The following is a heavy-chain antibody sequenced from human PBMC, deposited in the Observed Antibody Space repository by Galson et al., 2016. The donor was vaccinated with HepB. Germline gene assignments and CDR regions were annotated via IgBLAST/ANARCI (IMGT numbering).Heavy chain of an antibody. CDR3: ASTVNRGYDLNVFGMDV. J-gene: IGHJ6*02. D-gene: IGHD5-12*01. CDR1: GFTFGDYA. V-gene: IGHV3-49*03. Sequence: SLRLSCAASGFTFGDYAMIWLRQAPGKGLEWVAFIRSRPYGGTTGYATSVKGRFPISRDDSSSIAYLQMNSLKTEDTAVYYCASTVNRGYDLNVFGMDVWGQGTTVTVSS. CDR2: IRSRPYGGTT.